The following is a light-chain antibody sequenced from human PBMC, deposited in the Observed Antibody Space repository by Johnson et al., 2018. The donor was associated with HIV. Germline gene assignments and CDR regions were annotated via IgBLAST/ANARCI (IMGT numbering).Light chain of an antibody. CDR1: SSNIGNNY. Sequence: QPVLTQPPSVSAAPGQKVTISCSGSSSNIGNNYVSWYQQLPGTAPKILIYENNKRPSGIPDRFSGSKSGTSATLGITGLQTGDEADYYCGTWDSSLSAGGIFGTVTKVTVL. CDR2: ENN. V-gene: IGLV1-51*02. CDR3: GTWDSSLSAGGI. J-gene: IGLJ1*01.